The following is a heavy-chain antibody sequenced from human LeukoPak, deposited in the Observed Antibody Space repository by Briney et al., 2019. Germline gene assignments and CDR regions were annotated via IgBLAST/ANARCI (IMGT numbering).Heavy chain of an antibody. Sequence: GSSVKVSCKASGGTFSSYAISWLRQAPGRGLEWMGGIIPIFGTANYAQKFQGRVTITADESASTAYMELSSLRSEDAAVYYCARGFIVGATGGFDPWGQGTLVTVSS. D-gene: IGHD1-26*01. J-gene: IGHJ5*02. CDR1: GGTFSSYA. CDR3: ARGFIVGATGGFDP. CDR2: IIPIFGTA. V-gene: IGHV1-69*01.